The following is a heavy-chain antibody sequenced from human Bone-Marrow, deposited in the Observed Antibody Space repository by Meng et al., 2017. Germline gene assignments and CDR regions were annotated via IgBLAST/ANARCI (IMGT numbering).Heavy chain of an antibody. D-gene: IGHD3-16*01. CDR2: IVSDGGIT. CDR3: ARDLGLVLFDY. J-gene: IGHJ4*02. V-gene: IGHV3-74*01. CDR1: GFNFGDYQ. Sequence: GGSLRLSCGASGFNFGDYQMHWVRQSPGKGLEWISRIVSDGGITNYADSVKGRFTISRDNAKNTLYLQMNSLGADDTAVYYCARDLGLVLFDYWGQGALVTVSS.